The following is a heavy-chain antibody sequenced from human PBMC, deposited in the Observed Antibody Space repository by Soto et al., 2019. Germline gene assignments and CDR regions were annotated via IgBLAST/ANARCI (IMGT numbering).Heavy chain of an antibody. V-gene: IGHV4-39*01. CDR2: IYYSGST. CDR1: GGSISSSSYY. Sequence: SETLSLTCTVSGGSISSSSYYWGWIRQPPGKGLEWIGSIYYSGSTYYNPSLKSRVTISVDTSKNQFSLKLSSVTAADTAVYYCARPSSSREYFQHWGQGTRVTVSS. J-gene: IGHJ1*01. CDR3: ARPSSSREYFQH. D-gene: IGHD6-13*01.